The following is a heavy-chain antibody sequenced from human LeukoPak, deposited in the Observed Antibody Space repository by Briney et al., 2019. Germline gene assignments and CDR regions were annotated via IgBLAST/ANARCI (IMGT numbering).Heavy chain of an antibody. D-gene: IGHD3-22*01. V-gene: IGHV3-48*04. CDR3: ARVDYYDSSGYYSHFDY. CDR1: GFTFSSYS. Sequence: GGSLRLSCAASGFTFSSYSMNWVRQAPGKGLEWVSYISSSSSNIYYADSVKGRFTISRDNAKNSLYLQMNSLRAEDTAVYYCARVDYYDSSGYYSHFDYWGQGTLVTVSS. J-gene: IGHJ4*02. CDR2: ISSSSSNI.